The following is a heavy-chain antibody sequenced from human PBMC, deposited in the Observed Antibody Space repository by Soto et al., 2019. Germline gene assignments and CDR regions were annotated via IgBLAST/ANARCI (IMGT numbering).Heavy chain of an antibody. D-gene: IGHD3-3*01. CDR1: GGSISSGGYY. CDR2: IYYSGST. CDR3: ARDLGYDFWSGYWVGWFDP. J-gene: IGHJ5*02. Sequence: SETLSLTCTVSGGSISSGGYYWRWIRQHPGKGLEWIGYIYYSGSTYYNPSLKSRVTISVDTSKNQFSLKLSSVTAADTAVYYCARDLGYDFWSGYWVGWFDPWGQGTLVTVSS. V-gene: IGHV4-31*03.